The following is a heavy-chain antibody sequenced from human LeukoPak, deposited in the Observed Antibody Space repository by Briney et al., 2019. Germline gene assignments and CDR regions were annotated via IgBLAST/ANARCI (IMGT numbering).Heavy chain of an antibody. Sequence: GASVKVSCKASGGTFSSYAISWVRQAPGQGLEWMGRIIPIFGTANYAQKFQGRVTITTDESTSTAYIELSSLRSEDTAVYYCASSPRGGYSSSWYFDYWGQGTLVTVSS. J-gene: IGHJ4*02. CDR2: IIPIFGTA. CDR3: ASSPRGGYSSSWYFDY. CDR1: GGTFSSYA. D-gene: IGHD6-13*01. V-gene: IGHV1-69*05.